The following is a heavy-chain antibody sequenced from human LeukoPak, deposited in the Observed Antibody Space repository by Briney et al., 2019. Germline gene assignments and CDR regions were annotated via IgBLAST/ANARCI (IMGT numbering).Heavy chain of an antibody. CDR2: ISSSSSYI. J-gene: IGHJ4*02. D-gene: IGHD3-22*01. V-gene: IGHV3-21*01. CDR1: GFTFSSYS. Sequence: GGSLRLSCAASGFTFSSYSMTWVRQAPGKGLEWVSSISSSSSYIYYADSVKGRFTISRDSAKNSLYLQMNSLRAEDTAVYYCARAHYYDSSGYYPYYFDYWGQGTLVTVSS. CDR3: ARAHYYDSSGYYPYYFDY.